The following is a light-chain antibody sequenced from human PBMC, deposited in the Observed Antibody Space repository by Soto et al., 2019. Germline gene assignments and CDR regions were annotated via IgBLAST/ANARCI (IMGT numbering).Light chain of an antibody. CDR1: SSDVGGSNY. CDR2: EVS. CDR3: TSYAGSNNLV. Sequence: ALTQPPSASGSPGQSVTISCTGTSSDVGGSNYVSWYQQHPGKAPKFMIYEVSKRPSGVPNRFSGSKSGNTASLTVSGLQAEDEADYYCTSYAGSNNLVFGGGTKLTVL. V-gene: IGLV2-8*01. J-gene: IGLJ2*01.